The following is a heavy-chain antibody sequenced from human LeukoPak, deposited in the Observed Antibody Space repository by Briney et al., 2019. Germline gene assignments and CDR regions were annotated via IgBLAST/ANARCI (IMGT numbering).Heavy chain of an antibody. J-gene: IGHJ1*01. CDR1: GGSFSGYY. V-gene: IGHV4-34*01. CDR3: ARGRYCSGGSCYAARYFQH. Sequence: TSETLSLTCAVYGGSFSGYYWSWIRQPPGKGLEWIGEINHSGSTNYNLSLKSRVTISVDTSKNQFSLKLSSVTAADTAVYYCARGRYCSGGSCYAARYFQHWGQGTLVTVSS. D-gene: IGHD2-15*01. CDR2: INHSGST.